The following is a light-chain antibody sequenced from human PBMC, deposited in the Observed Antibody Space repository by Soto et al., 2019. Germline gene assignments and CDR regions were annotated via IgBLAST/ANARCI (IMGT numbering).Light chain of an antibody. CDR2: GAS. V-gene: IGKV3-20*01. Sequence: EVVLTQSPGTLSLSPGERATLSCRASQSVSSGYLAWYQQKPGQAPRLLIYGASSRATGIPDRFSGSGSGTDFTLTISRLEPEDFAVYYCQQYGSWCTFAQGTKVDIK. CDR1: QSVSSGY. CDR3: QQYGSWCT. J-gene: IGKJ1*01.